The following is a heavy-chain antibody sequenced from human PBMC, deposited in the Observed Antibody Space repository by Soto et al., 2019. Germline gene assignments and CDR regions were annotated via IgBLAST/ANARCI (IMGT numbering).Heavy chain of an antibody. V-gene: IGHV1-69*13. CDR1: GGTFSSYA. Sequence: SVKVSCKASGGTFSSYAISWVRQAPGQGLEWMGGIIPIFGTANYAQKFQGRVTITADESTSTAYMELSSLRSEDTAVYYCARDRTYYDFWSGYQTPHYYGMDVWGQGTTVTVSS. CDR3: ARDRTYYDFWSGYQTPHYYGMDV. D-gene: IGHD3-3*01. CDR2: IIPIFGTA. J-gene: IGHJ6*02.